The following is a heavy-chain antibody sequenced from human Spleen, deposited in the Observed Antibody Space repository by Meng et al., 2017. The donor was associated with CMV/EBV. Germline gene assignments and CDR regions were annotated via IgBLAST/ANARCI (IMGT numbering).Heavy chain of an antibody. Sequence: GESLKISCAASGFTFSSYWMNWVRQAPGKGLEWVANIKQDGSEKYYMDSVKGRFTISRDNAKNSLYLQMNSLRAEDTAVYYCAREQTYYDFWSGYRNWFDPWGQGTLVTVSS. CDR1: GFTFSSYW. J-gene: IGHJ5*02. CDR2: IKQDGSEK. CDR3: AREQTYYDFWSGYRNWFDP. V-gene: IGHV3-7*01. D-gene: IGHD3-3*01.